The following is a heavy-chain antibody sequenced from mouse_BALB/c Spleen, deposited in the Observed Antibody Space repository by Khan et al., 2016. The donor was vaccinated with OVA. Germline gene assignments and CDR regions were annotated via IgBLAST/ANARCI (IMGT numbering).Heavy chain of an antibody. Sequence: QVQLKQSGPGLVQPSQSLSITCTVSGFSLNNYSVHWVRQSPGKGLEWLGVIWSAGSTDYNAAFISRLTISKDNSRSQVFFKMNSLQPNDTAIYXCAIRGDDYGRGALFAYWGQGTLVTVSA. CDR2: IWSAGST. V-gene: IGHV2-2*02. J-gene: IGHJ3*01. D-gene: IGHD2-4*01. CDR1: GFSLNNYS. CDR3: AIRGDDYGRGALFAY.